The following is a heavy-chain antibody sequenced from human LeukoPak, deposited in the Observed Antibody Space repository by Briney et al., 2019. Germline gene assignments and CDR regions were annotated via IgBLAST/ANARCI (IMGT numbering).Heavy chain of an antibody. CDR3: ARCRYSSAGCSFDI. CDR2: IKQDASVK. J-gene: IGHJ3*02. CDR1: GFTFSDYW. D-gene: IGHD2-15*01. V-gene: IGHV3-7*03. Sequence: GGSLRLSCSASGFTFSDYWMSWVRLAPGKGLEWVANIKQDASVKYYVDSVEGRFTVSRDNAESSLFVQMSSLRVEDTAVYYCARCRYSSAGCSFDIWGQGTMVTVSP.